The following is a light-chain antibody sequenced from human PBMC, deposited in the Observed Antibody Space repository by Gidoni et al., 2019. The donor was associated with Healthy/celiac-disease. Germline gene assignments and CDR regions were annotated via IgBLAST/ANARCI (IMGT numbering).Light chain of an antibody. J-gene: IGKJ4*01. V-gene: IGKV1-13*02. Sequence: AIQFTQSPSSLSASVGDRVTITCRASQGISSALAWYQQKPGKAPKLLIYDASSLESGVPSMCSGSGSGTDFTLTISRLQPEDFATYYCQQFNSYPLTFXGXTKVEIK. CDR3: QQFNSYPLT. CDR2: DAS. CDR1: QGISSA.